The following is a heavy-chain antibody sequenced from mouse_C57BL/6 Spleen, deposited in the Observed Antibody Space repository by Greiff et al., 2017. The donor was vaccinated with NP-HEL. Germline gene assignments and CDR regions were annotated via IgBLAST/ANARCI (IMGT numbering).Heavy chain of an antibody. J-gene: IGHJ4*01. Sequence: EVQVVESGGGLVQPGGSLSLSCAASGFTFTDYYMSWVRQPPGKALEWLGFIRNKANGYTTEYSASVKGRFTISRDNSQSILYLQMNALRAEDSATYYCARYGSSPWYAMDYWGQGTSVTVSS. V-gene: IGHV7-3*01. CDR3: ARYGSSPWYAMDY. CDR2: IRNKANGYTT. D-gene: IGHD1-1*01. CDR1: GFTFTDYY.